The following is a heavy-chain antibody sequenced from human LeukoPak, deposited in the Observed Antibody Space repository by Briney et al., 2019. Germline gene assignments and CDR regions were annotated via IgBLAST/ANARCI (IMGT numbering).Heavy chain of an antibody. CDR3: ARGGYYENYYYGMDV. Sequence: SGGSLRLSCTASGFTFSGYSMNWIRQAPGKGLEWVSSFGTRSTSIYHAGSVKGRFAISRDNAKNSLYLQMNSLRAEDTAVYYCARGGYYENYYYGMDVWGQGTTVTVSS. CDR2: FGTRSTSI. J-gene: IGHJ6*02. V-gene: IGHV3-21*01. D-gene: IGHD2-15*01. CDR1: GFTFSGYS.